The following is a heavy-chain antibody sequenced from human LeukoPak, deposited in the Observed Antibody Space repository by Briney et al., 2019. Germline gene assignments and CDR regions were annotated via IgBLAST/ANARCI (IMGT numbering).Heavy chain of an antibody. CDR1: GGSISSDNHY. D-gene: IGHD2-8*02. V-gene: IGHV4-30-4*01. J-gene: IGHJ5*02. CDR2: IYYSGST. Sequence: SETLSLTCTVSGGSISSDNHYWSWIRQPPGKGLEWIGYIYYSGSTYYNPSLKSQITISVNTSNNQFSLKLSSVTAADTAVYYCASTQAYWESRNWFDPWGQGTLVTVSS. CDR3: ASTQAYWESRNWFDP.